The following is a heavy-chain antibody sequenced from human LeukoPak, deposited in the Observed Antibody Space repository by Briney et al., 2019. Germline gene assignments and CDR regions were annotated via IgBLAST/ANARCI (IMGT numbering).Heavy chain of an antibody. D-gene: IGHD7-27*01. V-gene: IGHV1-18*01. CDR1: GYTFTSYG. CDR3: ARDWGSIKVIAVY. Sequence: ASVKVSCKATGYTFTSYGISWVRQAPGQGLEWMGWISSNSDNTNYAQKLQGRVTMTTGTSTSTAYMELRSLRSDDTALYFCARDWGSIKVIAVYWGQGTLVTVSS. CDR2: ISSNSDNT. J-gene: IGHJ4*02.